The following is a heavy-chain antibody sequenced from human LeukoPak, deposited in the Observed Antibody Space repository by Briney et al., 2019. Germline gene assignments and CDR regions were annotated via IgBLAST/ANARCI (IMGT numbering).Heavy chain of an antibody. Sequence: PSETLSLTCTVSGGSISSSSYYWGWIRQPPGKGLEWIGSIYHSGSTYYNPSLKSRVTISVDTSKNQFSLKLSSVTAADTAVYYCTREKQGFDPWGQGTLVTVSS. CDR1: GGSISSSSYY. CDR3: TREKQGFDP. J-gene: IGHJ5*02. V-gene: IGHV4-39*07. CDR2: IYHSGST.